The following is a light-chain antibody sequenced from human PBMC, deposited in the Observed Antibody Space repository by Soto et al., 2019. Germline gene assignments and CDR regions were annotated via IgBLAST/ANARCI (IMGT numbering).Light chain of an antibody. J-gene: IGKJ1*01. CDR3: QQSYSTPRT. Sequence: TQITQSQPSLSSSLIDIVTITCHASQSISSYLNWYQQKPGKATKLLIYAASSLQSGVPSRFSGSGSGKDFALTISSLQPEDFATYYCQQSYSTPRTFGQGTKVDIK. CDR2: AAS. CDR1: QSISSY. V-gene: IGKV1-39*01.